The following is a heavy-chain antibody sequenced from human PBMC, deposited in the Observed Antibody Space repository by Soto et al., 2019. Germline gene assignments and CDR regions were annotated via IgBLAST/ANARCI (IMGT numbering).Heavy chain of an antibody. CDR2: IYYSGST. D-gene: IGHD1-26*01. Sequence: ASETLSLTCPVSGGSVSSYYWSWIRQPPGKGLEWIGYIYYSGSTNYNPSLKSRVTISVDTSKNQFSLKLSSVTAADTAVYYCARASSGSYYPFDYWGQGTLVTVS. CDR1: GGSVSSYY. CDR3: ARASSGSYYPFDY. V-gene: IGHV4-59*02. J-gene: IGHJ4*02.